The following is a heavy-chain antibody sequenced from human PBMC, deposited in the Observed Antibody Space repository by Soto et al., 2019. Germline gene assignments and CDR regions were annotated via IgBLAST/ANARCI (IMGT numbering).Heavy chain of an antibody. Sequence: QVQLQESGPGLVKPSQTLSLTCSVSSGSMNNGGYYWSWIRQLPGKGLEWIGYIYSNGNTYYNPSLKSRVTISVDTSTNQFSLNLTSVNAADTAVYYWARRCGSSSRYYYYALDVWGQGTTVTVSS. V-gene: IGHV4-31*03. CDR3: ARRCGSSSRYYYYALDV. CDR1: SGSMNNGGYY. D-gene: IGHD6-6*01. CDR2: IYSNGNT. J-gene: IGHJ6*02.